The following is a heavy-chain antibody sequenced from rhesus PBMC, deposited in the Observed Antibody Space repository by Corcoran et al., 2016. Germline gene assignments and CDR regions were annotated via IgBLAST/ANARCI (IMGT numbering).Heavy chain of an antibody. Sequence: QVQLRESGPGLVKPSETLSLTCAVSGDSLSSGYYYWSWIRQPPGKGLEWIGYIPYSGKPNDIPSLKIRVTISRDTAKNQFSLRLSSVTAADTAIYYCAREGGSRFDVWGAGVLVTVSS. CDR3: AREGGSRFDV. D-gene: IGHD1-44*02. J-gene: IGHJ5-1*01. CDR2: IPYSGKP. CDR1: GDSLSSGYYY. V-gene: IGHV4-122*02.